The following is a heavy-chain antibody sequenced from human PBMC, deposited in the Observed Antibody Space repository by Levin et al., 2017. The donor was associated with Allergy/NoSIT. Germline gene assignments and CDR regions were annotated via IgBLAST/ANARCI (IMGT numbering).Heavy chain of an antibody. CDR3: AREYGGDWYFDL. V-gene: IGHV4-59*01. D-gene: IGHD2-21*01. CDR2: IYYSGNT. CDR1: GVSISSYY. Sequence: TSETLSLTCTVSGVSISSYYWSWIRQPPGKGLEWIGYIYYSGNTNYNPSLKSRITISLDTSKNEFSLKLRSVTAADTAVYYCAREYGGDWYFDLWGRGTLVTFSS. J-gene: IGHJ2*01.